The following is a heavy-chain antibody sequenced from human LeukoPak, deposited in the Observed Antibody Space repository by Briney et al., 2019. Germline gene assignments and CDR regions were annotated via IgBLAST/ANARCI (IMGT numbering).Heavy chain of an antibody. J-gene: IGHJ4*02. CDR2: IYHSGST. CDR1: GYSISSGYY. V-gene: IGHV4-38-2*01. CDR3: ARTSVYYFDY. Sequence: SETLSLTCAVSGYSISSGYYWGWIRQPPGKGLGWIGSIYHSGSTYYNPSLKSRVTISVDTSRNQFSLKLSSVTAADTAVYYCARTSVYYFDYWGQGTLVTVSS.